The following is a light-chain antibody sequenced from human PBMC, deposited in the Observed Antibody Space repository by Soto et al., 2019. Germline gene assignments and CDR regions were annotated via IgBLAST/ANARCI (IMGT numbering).Light chain of an antibody. J-gene: IGLJ1*01. Sequence: QSVLTQPASVSGSPGQSITISCTGTSSDVGGYNYVSWYQQHPGKAPKLIIYEVSNRPSGVSNRFSGSKSDNTASLTISGLQAEDEADYYCSSYTSSNTYVFGTGTKVTAL. CDR1: SSDVGGYNY. CDR3: SSYTSSNTYV. V-gene: IGLV2-14*01. CDR2: EVS.